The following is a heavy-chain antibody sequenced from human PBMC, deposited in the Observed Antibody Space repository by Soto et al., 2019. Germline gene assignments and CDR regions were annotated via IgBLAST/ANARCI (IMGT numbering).Heavy chain of an antibody. CDR3: ASSYCSGGSCYSPVSTAFDI. Sequence: ASVKVSCKASGYTFTSYAMHWVRQAPGQRLEWMGWINAGNGNTKYSQKFQGRVTITRDTSASTAYMELSSLRSEDTAVYYCASSYCSGGSCYSPVSTAFDIWGKGTMVTVSS. J-gene: IGHJ3*02. D-gene: IGHD2-15*01. CDR2: INAGNGNT. V-gene: IGHV1-3*01. CDR1: GYTFTSYA.